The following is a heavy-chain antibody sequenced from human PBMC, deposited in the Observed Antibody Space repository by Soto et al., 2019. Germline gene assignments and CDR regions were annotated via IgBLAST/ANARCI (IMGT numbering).Heavy chain of an antibody. CDR1: GFTFSTYT. J-gene: IGHJ6*02. D-gene: IGHD2-2*02. CDR2: ISSSSGYM. CDR3: ARDGSSNSWYSTDV. V-gene: IGHV3-21*01. Sequence: EVELVESRGGLVKPGGSLRLSCAASGFTFSTYTMNWVRQAPGKGLEWVSSISSSSGYMYYADSVKGRFTISRDNAKKSLYLQMNSLRAEDTAVYYCARDGSSNSWYSTDVWGQGTTVTVSS.